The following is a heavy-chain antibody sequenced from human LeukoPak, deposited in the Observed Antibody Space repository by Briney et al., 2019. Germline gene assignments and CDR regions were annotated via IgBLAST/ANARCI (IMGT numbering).Heavy chain of an antibody. Sequence: ASVKVSCKASGYTLTGYYMHWVRQAPGQGLAWMGLINPSGGRTSYAQKFQGRVTMTRDTSTSTVYMELSSLRSEDTAVYYCARDQRYYDSSGHLDYWGQGTLVTVSS. V-gene: IGHV1-46*01. CDR2: INPSGGRT. J-gene: IGHJ4*02. D-gene: IGHD3-22*01. CDR1: GYTLTGYY. CDR3: ARDQRYYDSSGHLDY.